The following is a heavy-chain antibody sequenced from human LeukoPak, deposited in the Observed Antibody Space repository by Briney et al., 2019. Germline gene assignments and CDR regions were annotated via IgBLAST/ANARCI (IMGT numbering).Heavy chain of an antibody. Sequence: SETLSLTCTVSGDSISRYYWSWIRQPAGKGLEWIGRIYNGGIITYNPSLKSRVTISVDTSKNQFSLKLSSVTAADTAVYYCARDRYYYDSSGYHFDYWGQGTLVTVSS. J-gene: IGHJ4*02. CDR3: ARDRYYYDSSGYHFDY. V-gene: IGHV4-4*07. CDR1: GDSISRYY. CDR2: IYNGGII. D-gene: IGHD3-22*01.